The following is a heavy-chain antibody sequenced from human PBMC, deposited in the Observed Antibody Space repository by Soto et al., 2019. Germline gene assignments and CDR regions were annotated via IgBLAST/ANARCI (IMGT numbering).Heavy chain of an antibody. V-gene: IGHV3-30*18. CDR2: ISYDGSNK. J-gene: IGHJ6*02. D-gene: IGHD4-17*01. CDR3: AKLPTLYGDYVRDYYYYGMDV. CDR1: GFTLSSYG. Sequence: PGGSLRLSCAASGFTLSSYGMDWVRQAPGKXLEWVAVISYDGSNKYYADSVKGRFTISRDNSKNTLYLQMNSLRAEDTAVYYCAKLPTLYGDYVRDYYYYGMDVWGQGTTVTVSS.